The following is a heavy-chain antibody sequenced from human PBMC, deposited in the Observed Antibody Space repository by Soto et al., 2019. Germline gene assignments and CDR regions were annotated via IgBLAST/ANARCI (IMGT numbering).Heavy chain of an antibody. J-gene: IGHJ4*02. CDR2: IKDGGST. D-gene: IGHD5-12*01. CDR3: ARGQGGIVATH. Sequence: QVQLQQWGAGLLKPSETLSLTCAVNGGSLSGYYWSWIRQPPGKGLEWIGEIKDGGSTNYSPSLRGRVTISADTSKNQFSLRLNSVTAADTAVYFCARGQGGIVATHWDQGTLVTVSS. CDR1: GGSLSGYY. V-gene: IGHV4-34*01.